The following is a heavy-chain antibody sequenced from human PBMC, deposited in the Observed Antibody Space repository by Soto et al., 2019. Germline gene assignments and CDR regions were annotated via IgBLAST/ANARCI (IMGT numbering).Heavy chain of an antibody. CDR1: GGSISSGDYY. V-gene: IGHV4-30-4*01. CDR2: IYYSGST. J-gene: IGHJ5*02. Sequence: QVQLQESGPGLVKPSQTLSLTCTVSGGSISSGDYYWSWIRQPPGKGLEWIGYIYYSGSTYYNPSLKGRVTISVDTSKNQFSLKLSSVTAADTAVYYCAREKGYYYGSGSQPFNWFDPWGQGTLVTVSS. D-gene: IGHD3-10*01. CDR3: AREKGYYYGSGSQPFNWFDP.